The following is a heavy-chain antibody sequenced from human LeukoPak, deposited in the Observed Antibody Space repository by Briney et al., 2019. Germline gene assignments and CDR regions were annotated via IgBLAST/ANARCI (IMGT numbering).Heavy chain of an antibody. J-gene: IGHJ3*02. CDR1: GYTFTSYG. D-gene: IGHD3-10*01. CDR3: ARGYVVTMVRGVIITGAFDI. V-gene: IGHV1-8*02. CDR2: MNPNSGNT. Sequence: GASVKVSCKASGYTFTSYGINWVRQAPGQGLEWMGWMNPNSGNTGYAQNFQGRVTMTRNTSISTAYMELSSLRSEDTAVYYCARGYVVTMVRGVIITGAFDIWGQGTMVTVSS.